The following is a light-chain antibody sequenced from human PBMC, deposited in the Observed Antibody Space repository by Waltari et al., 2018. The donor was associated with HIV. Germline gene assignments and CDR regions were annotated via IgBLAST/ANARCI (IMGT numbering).Light chain of an antibody. CDR1: QSVSRN. CDR3: QQYNIWPPLT. J-gene: IGKJ4*01. CDR2: GAS. Sequence: DIVMMQSPGTLSVSPGERATLSCRASQSVSRNFAWYQQKPGQPPRLLIYGASTRATGIPARFSATGSGTEFTLTISSLQSEDFAVYYCQQYNIWPPLTFGGGTKVEMK. V-gene: IGKV3-15*01.